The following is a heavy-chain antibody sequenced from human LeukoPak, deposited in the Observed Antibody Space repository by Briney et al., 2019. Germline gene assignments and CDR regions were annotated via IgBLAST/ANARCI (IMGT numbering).Heavy chain of an antibody. CDR3: ARDRRGYDYDY. V-gene: IGHV3-21*01. D-gene: IGHD5-12*01. CDR1: GFTFNNYG. CDR2: ISSSTYI. Sequence: WGSLRLSCAASGFTFNNYGMNWVRQAPGKGLEWVSSISSSTYIYYADSVKGRFTISRDNAKNSLYLQMNSLRAEDTAVYYCARDRRGYDYDYWGQGTLVTVSS. J-gene: IGHJ4*02.